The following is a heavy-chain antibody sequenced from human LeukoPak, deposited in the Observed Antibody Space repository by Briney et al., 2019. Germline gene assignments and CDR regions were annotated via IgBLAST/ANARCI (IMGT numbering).Heavy chain of an antibody. D-gene: IGHD1-26*01. CDR3: AKSTSGSYKRETDY. CDR1: GFTFDDYA. J-gene: IGHJ4*02. CDR2: ISWNSGSI. Sequence: GGSLRLSCAASGFTFDDYAMHWVRQAPGKGLEWVSGISWNSGSIGYADSVKGRFTISRDNAKSSLYLQMNSLRAEDTALYYCAKSTSGSYKRETDYWGQGTLVTVSS. V-gene: IGHV3-9*01.